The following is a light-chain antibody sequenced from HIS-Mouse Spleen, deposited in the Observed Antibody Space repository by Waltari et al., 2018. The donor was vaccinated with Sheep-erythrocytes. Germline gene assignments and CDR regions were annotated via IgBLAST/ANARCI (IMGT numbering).Light chain of an antibody. CDR3: SSYAGSNNWV. J-gene: IGLJ3*02. CDR2: EVS. CDR1: SSDGGSYNL. V-gene: IGLV2-8*01. Sequence: QSALTQPASVSGSPGQSITISCTGTSSDGGSYNLSSWYQQHPGKAPTLMIYEVSKRPSGVPDRFSGSKSGNTASLTVSGLQAEDEADYYCSSYAGSNNWVFGGGTKLTVL.